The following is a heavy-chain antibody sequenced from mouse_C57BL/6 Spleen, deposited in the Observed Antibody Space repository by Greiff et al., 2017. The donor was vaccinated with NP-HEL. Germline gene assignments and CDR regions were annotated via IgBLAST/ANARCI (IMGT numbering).Heavy chain of an antibody. CDR2: IDPETGGT. Sequence: VQLQQSGAELVRPGASVTLSCKASGYTFTDYEMHWVKQTPVHGLEWIGAIDPETGGTAYNQKFKGKAILTADKSSSTAYMELRSLTSEDSAVYYCTNYYGSLYYFDDWGQGTTLTVSS. J-gene: IGHJ2*01. CDR1: GYTFTDYE. V-gene: IGHV1-15*01. CDR3: TNYYGSLYYFDD. D-gene: IGHD1-1*01.